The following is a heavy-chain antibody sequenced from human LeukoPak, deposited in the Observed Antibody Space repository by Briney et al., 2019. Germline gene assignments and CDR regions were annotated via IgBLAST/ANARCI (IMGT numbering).Heavy chain of an antibody. CDR1: GYSFISNW. CDR3: AKDQYYDSKGWFDA. V-gene: IGHV1-18*04. CDR2: ISTYNGNT. D-gene: IGHD3-22*01. Sequence: GESLKISCKGSGYSFISNWIGWVRQAPGQGLEWMGWISTYNGNTNYAPKLQGRVTMTTDTSTSTAYMELRSLRSDDTAVYYCAKDQYYDSKGWFDAWGQGTLVTVSS. J-gene: IGHJ5*02.